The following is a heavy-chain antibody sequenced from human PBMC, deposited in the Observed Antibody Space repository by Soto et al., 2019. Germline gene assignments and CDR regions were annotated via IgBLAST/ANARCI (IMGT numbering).Heavy chain of an antibody. CDR3: AREGEQTYYYYYGMDV. Sequence: ASVKVSCKASGYTFTSYGISWVRQAPGQGLEWMGWISAYNGNTNYAQKLQGRVTMTTDTSTSTAYMELRSLRSDDTAVYYCAREGEQTYYYYYGMDVWGQGTTVTV. D-gene: IGHD2-21*01. V-gene: IGHV1-18*04. J-gene: IGHJ6*02. CDR1: GYTFTSYG. CDR2: ISAYNGNT.